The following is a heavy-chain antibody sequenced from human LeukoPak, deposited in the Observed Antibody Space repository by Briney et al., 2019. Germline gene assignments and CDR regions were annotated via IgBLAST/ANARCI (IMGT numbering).Heavy chain of an antibody. CDR2: ILVGDSDT. Sequence: GEALNISFNCPGCIFPRYWMGGVRPTAGKGEDWRESILVGDSDTEYISSFQGKVTISLDNSISTAYLQWSSLRASDTAMYYCARPRNIRLGELSAYYFDYWGQGTLVTVSS. CDR1: GCIFPRYW. J-gene: IGHJ4*02. V-gene: IGHV5-51*01. D-gene: IGHD3-16*02. CDR3: ARPRNIRLGELSAYYFDY.